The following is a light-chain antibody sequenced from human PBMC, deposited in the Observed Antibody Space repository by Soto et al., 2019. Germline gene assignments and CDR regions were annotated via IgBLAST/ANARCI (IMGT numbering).Light chain of an antibody. V-gene: IGKV1-5*01. CDR2: DAS. CDR3: QQYNSYRT. CDR1: QSISSW. Sequence: DIQMPQSPSTLSASVGDSVTITCRASQSISSWLAWYQQKPGKAPKLLIYDASSLESGVPSRFSGSGSGTEFTLTISSLQPDDFATYYCQQYNSYRTFGQGNKVDIK. J-gene: IGKJ1*01.